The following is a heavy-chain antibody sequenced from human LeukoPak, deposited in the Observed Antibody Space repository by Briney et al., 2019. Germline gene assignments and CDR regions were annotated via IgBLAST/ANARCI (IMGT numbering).Heavy chain of an antibody. D-gene: IGHD6-13*01. J-gene: IGHJ4*02. Sequence: SENLSLTCTVSGGSISSYYWSWIRQPAGKGLEWIGRIYTSGSTNYNPSLKSRVTMSVDTSKNQFSLKLSSVTAADTAVYYCARVRSSSWCLDYWGQGTLVTVSS. CDR2: IYTSGST. CDR1: GGSISSYY. V-gene: IGHV4-4*07. CDR3: ARVRSSSWCLDY.